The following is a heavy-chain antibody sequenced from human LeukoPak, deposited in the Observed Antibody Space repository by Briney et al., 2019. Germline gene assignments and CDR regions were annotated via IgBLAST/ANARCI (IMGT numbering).Heavy chain of an antibody. D-gene: IGHD3-9*01. CDR1: GYTFTGYY. Sequence: ASVKVSCKASGYTFTGYYIHWVRQAPGRGLEWMGWINPNSGGTNYAQKFRGRVTMTRDTSISTAYMELSSLRSDDTAVYYCTRDSNYDLLTASAFDIWGQGTMVTVSS. J-gene: IGHJ3*02. CDR3: TRDSNYDLLTASAFDI. CDR2: INPNSGGT. V-gene: IGHV1-2*02.